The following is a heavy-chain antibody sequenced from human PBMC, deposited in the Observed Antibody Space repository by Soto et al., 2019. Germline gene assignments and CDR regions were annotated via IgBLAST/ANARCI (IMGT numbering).Heavy chain of an antibody. J-gene: IGHJ6*02. V-gene: IGHV4-30-4*01. Sequence: SETLSLTCTVSGGSISSGDYYWSWIRQPPGKGLEWIGYIYYSGSTYYNPSLKSRVTISVDTSKNQFSLKLSSVTAADTAVYYCARGDGYGMGWYYYYGMDVWGQGTTVTVSS. CDR1: GGSISSGDYY. CDR2: IYYSGST. D-gene: IGHD5-18*01. CDR3: ARGDGYGMGWYYYYGMDV.